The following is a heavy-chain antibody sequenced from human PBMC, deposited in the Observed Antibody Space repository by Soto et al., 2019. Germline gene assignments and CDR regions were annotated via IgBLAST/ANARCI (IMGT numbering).Heavy chain of an antibody. CDR1: GYTFTSYD. V-gene: IGHV1-8*01. D-gene: IGHD2-8*01. J-gene: IGHJ5*02. Sequence: ASVKVSCKASGYTFTSYDINWVRQATGQGLEWMGWMNPNSGNTGYAQKFQGRVTMTRNTSISTAYMELSSLRSEDTAVYYCARVRRRCTNGACYYNWFDPWGQGTLVTVSS. CDR3: ARVRRRCTNGACYYNWFDP. CDR2: MNPNSGNT.